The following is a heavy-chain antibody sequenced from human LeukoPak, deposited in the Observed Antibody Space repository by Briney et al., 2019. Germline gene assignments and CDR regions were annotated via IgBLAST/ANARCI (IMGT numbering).Heavy chain of an antibody. Sequence: PSETLSLTCTVSGRSISSYYWSWIRQPPGKGLEWIGYIYYSGSTNYNPSLKSRFTISVDTSKNQFSLKLSSVTAADTAVYYCARGQQDSISGFDYWGQGTLVTVSS. CDR2: IYYSGST. D-gene: IGHD3-22*01. V-gene: IGHV4-59*01. J-gene: IGHJ4*02. CDR3: ARGQQDSISGFDY. CDR1: GRSISSYY.